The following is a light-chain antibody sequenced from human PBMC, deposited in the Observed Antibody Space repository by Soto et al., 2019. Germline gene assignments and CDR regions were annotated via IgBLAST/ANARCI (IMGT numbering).Light chain of an antibody. CDR1: SSDVGGYNY. CDR2: EVS. CDR3: SSCTSSNTHV. Sequence: QSALTQPASVSGSPGQSITISCTGTSSDVGGYNYVSWYQQHPGKAPKLMIYEVSNRPSGVSNRFSGSKSGNTASLTISGLQAEDGADYYCSSCTSSNTHVFGTGTKVTVL. J-gene: IGLJ1*01. V-gene: IGLV2-14*01.